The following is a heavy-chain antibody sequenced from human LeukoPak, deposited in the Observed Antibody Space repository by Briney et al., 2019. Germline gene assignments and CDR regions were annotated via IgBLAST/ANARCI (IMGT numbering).Heavy chain of an antibody. D-gene: IGHD3-10*01. J-gene: IGHJ5*02. V-gene: IGHV5-51*01. CDR1: KYSFTNYW. CDR2: IYPGDSDT. Sequence: GESLKISCKGSKYSFTNYWIGWVRQMPGKGLEWMGIIYPGDSDTRYSPSFQGHVTISADKSINTAYLQWSSLKASDTAMYYCARRGVRDWFDLWGQGTLVTVSS. CDR3: ARRGVRDWFDL.